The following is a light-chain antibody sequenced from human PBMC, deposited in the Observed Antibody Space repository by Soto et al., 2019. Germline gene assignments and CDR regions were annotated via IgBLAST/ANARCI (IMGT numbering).Light chain of an antibody. CDR1: QGLVYIDGNTY. CDR2: KVS. V-gene: IGKV2-30*01. Sequence: DVVMTQSPLSLPVTLGQPASISCRSSQGLVYIDGNTYLSWLQQRPGQSPRRLIYKVSDRDSGVPDRFSGSGSGTDFTPKISRVEAEDVGIYYCMQGTHWPRTFGQGTRLEIK. CDR3: MQGTHWPRT. J-gene: IGKJ5*01.